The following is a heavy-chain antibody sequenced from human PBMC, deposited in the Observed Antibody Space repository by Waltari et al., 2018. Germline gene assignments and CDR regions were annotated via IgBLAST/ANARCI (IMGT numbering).Heavy chain of an antibody. CDR2: INPNSGGT. V-gene: IGHV1-2*06. Sequence: QAQLVQSGAEVKKPGASVKVSCKASGYTFTGHYMHWVRQAPGQGLEWMGRINPNSGGTNYAQKFQGRVTMTRDTSISTAYMGLSRLRSDDTAVYYCARRYCSGGSCYNGMDVWGQGTTVTVSS. CDR1: GYTFTGHY. D-gene: IGHD2-15*01. CDR3: ARRYCSGGSCYNGMDV. J-gene: IGHJ6*02.